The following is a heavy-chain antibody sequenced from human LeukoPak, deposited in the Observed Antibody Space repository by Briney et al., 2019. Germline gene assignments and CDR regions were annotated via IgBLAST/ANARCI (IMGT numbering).Heavy chain of an antibody. CDR2: ISAYNGYT. CDR1: GYTFTSYG. Sequence: GASVKVSCKASGYTFTSYGISWVRQAPGQGLEWMEWISAYNGYTNYAQKFQFRVTMTTDTSTSTAYMELRSLTSDDTAVYYCARDKAVTTEVTQYFQHWGQGTLVTVS. D-gene: IGHD4-11*01. J-gene: IGHJ1*01. V-gene: IGHV1-18*01. CDR3: ARDKAVTTEVTQYFQH.